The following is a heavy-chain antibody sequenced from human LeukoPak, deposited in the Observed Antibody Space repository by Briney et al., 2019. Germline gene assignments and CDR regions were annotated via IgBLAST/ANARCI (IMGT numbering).Heavy chain of an antibody. CDR2: IYYSGST. CDR3: ARERIAAAGFDP. Sequence: SETLSLTCTVSGGSISSYYWSWIRQPPGQEQEWIGYIYYSGSTNYNPSLKSRVTISVDTSKNQFSLKLSSVTAADTAVYYCARERIAAAGFDPWGQGTLVTVSS. J-gene: IGHJ5*02. V-gene: IGHV4-59*01. CDR1: GGSISSYY. D-gene: IGHD6-13*01.